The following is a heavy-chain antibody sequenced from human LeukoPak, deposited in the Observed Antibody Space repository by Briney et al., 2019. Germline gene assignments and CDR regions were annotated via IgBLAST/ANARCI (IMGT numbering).Heavy chain of an antibody. J-gene: IGHJ4*02. Sequence: GGSLRLSCAASGFTFSSYSMNWVRQAPGKGLEWVSSISSSSSYIYYADSVKGRFTISRDNAKNSLYLQMNSLRAEDTAVYYRAVSHPTVLRDYYDSSGYPYFDYWGQGTLVTVSS. D-gene: IGHD3-22*01. V-gene: IGHV3-21*01. CDR2: ISSSSSYI. CDR1: GFTFSSYS. CDR3: AVSHPTVLRDYYDSSGYPYFDY.